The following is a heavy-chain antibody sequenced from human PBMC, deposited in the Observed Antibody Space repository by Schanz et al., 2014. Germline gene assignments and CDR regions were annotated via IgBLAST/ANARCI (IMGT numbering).Heavy chain of an antibody. V-gene: IGHV3-23*04. Sequence: EVQLVESGGGLVQPGGSLRLSCAASGFTFNSYAMTWVRQAPGKGLEWLSSISHSGGSKYYADSVKGRFTISRDNSENTLYLQMNSLSADDTAVFYCAKGMGYCSGGTCYDYYYYGLDVWGQGTTVTVSS. CDR1: GFTFNSYA. CDR2: ISHSGGSK. D-gene: IGHD2-15*01. CDR3: AKGMGYCSGGTCYDYYYYGLDV. J-gene: IGHJ6*02.